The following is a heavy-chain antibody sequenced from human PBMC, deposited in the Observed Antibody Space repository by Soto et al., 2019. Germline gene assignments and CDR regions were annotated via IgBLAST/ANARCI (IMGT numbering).Heavy chain of an antibody. Sequence: QVQLVQSGAEVKKPGSSVKVSCKASGGTFSSYAISWVRQAPGQGLEWMGGIIPIFGTANYAQKFQGRVTITADESTSTAYMELSSLRSEDTAVYYCARGPEPVGYCSGGSCYYFDYWGQGTLVTV. CDR2: IIPIFGTA. D-gene: IGHD2-15*01. CDR1: GGTFSSYA. J-gene: IGHJ4*02. CDR3: ARGPEPVGYCSGGSCYYFDY. V-gene: IGHV1-69*01.